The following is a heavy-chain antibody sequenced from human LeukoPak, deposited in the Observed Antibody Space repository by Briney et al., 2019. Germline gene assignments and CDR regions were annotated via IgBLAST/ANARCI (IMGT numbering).Heavy chain of an antibody. CDR1: GYSFTSYW. CDR3: ASPVDTDTDGMSFDY. CDR2: IYPGDSDT. J-gene: IGHJ4*02. Sequence: GESLKISCKGSGYSFTSYWIGWVRQMPGKGLEWMGIIYPGDSDTRYSPSFQGQVTISADKSISTAYLQWSSLKASDTAMYYCASPVDTDTDGMSFDYWGQGTLVTVSS. D-gene: IGHD5-18*01. V-gene: IGHV5-51*01.